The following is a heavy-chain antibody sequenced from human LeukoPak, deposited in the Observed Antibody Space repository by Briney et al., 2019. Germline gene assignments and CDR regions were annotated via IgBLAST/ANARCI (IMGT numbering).Heavy chain of an antibody. CDR1: GFTLSNYL. Sequence: GGSLRLSFAASGFTLSNYLISWGRQAPGKGLEWDSAFNSRGGSTNYAATVKGRFTISRDNSKNTVYLQMSSLRADDTAVYYCARDTDGDYIGAFEIWGQGTMGTVSS. CDR3: ARDTDGDYIGAFEI. V-gene: IGHV3-23*01. CDR2: FNSRGGST. D-gene: IGHD4-17*01. J-gene: IGHJ3*02.